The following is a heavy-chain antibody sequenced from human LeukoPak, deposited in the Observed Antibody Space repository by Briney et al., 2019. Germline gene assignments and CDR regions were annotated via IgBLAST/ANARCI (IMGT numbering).Heavy chain of an antibody. Sequence: SETLSLTCTVSGVSISSGDYYWTWIRQPPGKGLEWIGSIYYDGSTYYNPSLRSRVTISLDTSRNQFSLKLSSVTAADTAVYYCARDQGRTAFYYWGQGTLVTVSS. J-gene: IGHJ4*02. CDR3: ARDQGRTAFYY. D-gene: IGHD5-18*01. CDR2: IYYDGST. V-gene: IGHV4-39*07. CDR1: GVSISSGDYY.